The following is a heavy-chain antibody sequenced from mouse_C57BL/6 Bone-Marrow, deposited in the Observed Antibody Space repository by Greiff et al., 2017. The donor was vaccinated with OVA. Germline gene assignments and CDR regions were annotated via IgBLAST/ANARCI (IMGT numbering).Heavy chain of an antibody. D-gene: IGHD1-1*01. J-gene: IGHJ1*03. CDR2: IYPRDGST. CDR3: AIDYGSSFGYWYFDV. Sequence: VQLQQSGPELVKPGASVKLSCKASGYTFTSYDINWVKQRPGQGLEWIGWIYPRDGSTKYNEKFKGKATLTVDTSSSTAYMELHSLTSEDSAVYYCAIDYGSSFGYWYFDVWGTGTTVTVSS. V-gene: IGHV1-85*01. CDR1: GYTFTSYD.